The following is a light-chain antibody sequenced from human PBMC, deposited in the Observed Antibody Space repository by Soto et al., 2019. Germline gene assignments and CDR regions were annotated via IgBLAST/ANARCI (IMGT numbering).Light chain of an antibody. CDR1: SSNIGNNY. CDR3: GTWDSNLRGAYV. CDR2: DND. V-gene: IGLV1-51*01. J-gene: IGLJ1*01. Sequence: QSVLTQPPSVSAAPGQKVTISCSGSSSNIGNNYVSWYQQAPGAAPKLLIYDNDKRPSEIPDRFTGSKSGTSATLDITGLQTGDEADYFCGTWDSNLRGAYVFGTGTKGTVL.